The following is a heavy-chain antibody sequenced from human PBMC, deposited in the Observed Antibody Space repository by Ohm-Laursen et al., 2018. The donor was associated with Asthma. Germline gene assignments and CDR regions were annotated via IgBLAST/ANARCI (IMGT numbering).Heavy chain of an antibody. J-gene: IGHJ4*02. CDR2: ITTGSSTI. D-gene: IGHD3-10*01. CDR1: GFTFSNYN. Sequence: SLRLSCTASGFTFSNYNMIWVRQAPGKGLDWVSSITTGSSTIYYADSVRGRFTVSTDKVTNSLYLQINSLRPEDTAVYYCARDISGRTTPDYWGQGSLVTVSS. V-gene: IGHV3-48*01. CDR3: ARDISGRTTPDY.